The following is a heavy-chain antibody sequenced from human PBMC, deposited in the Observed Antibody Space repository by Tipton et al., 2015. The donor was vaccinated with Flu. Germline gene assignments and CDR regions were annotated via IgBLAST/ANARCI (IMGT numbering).Heavy chain of an antibody. D-gene: IGHD4-23*01. V-gene: IGHV4-59*01. J-gene: IGHJ4*02. CDR2: IYYSGST. Sequence: GLVKPSETLSLTCTVPGGSISGYYWTWIRQPPGKGLEWTGYIYYSGSTNYNPSLKSRDTLSVDTSKNQFSLKLSSLTAADTAVYYCATEYRGGGNRYYFFYWGQRTLFTVSS. CDR3: ATEYRGGGNRYYFFY. CDR1: GGSISGYY.